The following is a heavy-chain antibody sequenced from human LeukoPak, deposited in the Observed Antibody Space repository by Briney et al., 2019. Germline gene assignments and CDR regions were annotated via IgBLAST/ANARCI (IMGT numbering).Heavy chain of an antibody. D-gene: IGHD2-2*01. CDR2: ISSTSSYT. Sequence: GGSLRLSCEASGFTFSDHYMTWIRQAPGKGLECMSYISSTSSYTNYADSVKGRFTISRDNAKNSLYLQMKSLRVEDTAICYCARGTFKYANYAFDLWGRGTMVTVSS. J-gene: IGHJ3*01. V-gene: IGHV3-11*06. CDR1: GFTFSDHY. CDR3: ARGTFKYANYAFDL.